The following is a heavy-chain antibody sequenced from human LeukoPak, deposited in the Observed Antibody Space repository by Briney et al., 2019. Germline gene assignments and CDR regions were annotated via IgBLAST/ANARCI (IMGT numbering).Heavy chain of an antibody. J-gene: IGHJ4*02. CDR1: GFTFSDDY. CDR2: ISTSGSST. D-gene: IGHD6-19*01. Sequence: PGGSLRLSCAASGFTFSDDYMSWIRQTPGKGREYIAYISTSGSSTYYADSVRGRFTISRDNTEKSLHLQMNTLRAEDTGVYYCARAGFSSGWYVGHWGQGTLVTVSS. CDR3: ARAGFSSGWYVGH. V-gene: IGHV3-11*01.